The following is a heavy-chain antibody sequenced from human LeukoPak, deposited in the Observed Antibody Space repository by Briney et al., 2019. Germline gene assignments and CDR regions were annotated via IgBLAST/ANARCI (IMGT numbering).Heavy chain of an antibody. Sequence: GGSLRLSCAASGFTFSSYAMSWVRQAPGKGLEWVSAISGSGGSTYYADSVKGRFTISRDNSKNTLYLQMNSLRAEDTAVYYCATQGDYGDYRAYFDYWGQGTLVTVSS. CDR3: ATQGDYGDYRAYFDY. V-gene: IGHV3-23*01. J-gene: IGHJ4*02. CDR2: ISGSGGST. D-gene: IGHD4-17*01. CDR1: GFTFSSYA.